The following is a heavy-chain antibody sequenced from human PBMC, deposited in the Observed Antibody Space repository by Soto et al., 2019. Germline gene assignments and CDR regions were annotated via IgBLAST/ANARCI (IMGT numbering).Heavy chain of an antibody. CDR2: ISTYRGNT. V-gene: IGHV1-18*01. CDR3: ARDTTTTSRADDF. CDR1: GYTFITLG. J-gene: IGHJ4*02. Sequence: HVQLVQSGGEVKQPGASVKVSCKASGYTFITLGLNWVRQAPGQGLEWMGWISTYRGNTNYAPKFRDRVTMPTDKSNSTAYMELRSLRSDDPAVYYCARDTTTTSRADDFWGQGTLVVVSS. D-gene: IGHD1-1*01.